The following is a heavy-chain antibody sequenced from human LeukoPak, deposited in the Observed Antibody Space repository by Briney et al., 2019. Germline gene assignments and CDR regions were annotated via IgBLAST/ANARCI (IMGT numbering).Heavy chain of an antibody. V-gene: IGHV3-15*01. J-gene: IGHJ4*02. Sequence: PGGSLRLSCAASGFTFSNAWMSWVRQAPGKGLEWVGRIKSKTDGETTDYAAPVKGRFTISRDDSKNTLYLQMNSLKTEDTAVYYCTTDLPNDFWSGPPIDYWGQGTLVTVSS. CDR2: IKSKTDGETT. CDR1: GFTFSNAW. D-gene: IGHD3-3*01. CDR3: TTDLPNDFWSGPPIDY.